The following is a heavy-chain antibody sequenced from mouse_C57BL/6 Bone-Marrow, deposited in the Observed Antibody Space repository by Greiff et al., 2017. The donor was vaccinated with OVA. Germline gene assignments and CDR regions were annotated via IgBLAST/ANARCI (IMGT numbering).Heavy chain of an antibody. J-gene: IGHJ3*01. CDR1: GYSITSGYY. V-gene: IGHV3-6*01. D-gene: IGHD2-3*01. Sequence: ESGPGLVKPSQSLSLTCSVTGYSITSGYYWTWIPQFPVNKLEWMGYISNDGSNNYNPSPKNRISITRDTSKNQFFLKLNSVTTEDTATYCCARVGYYVFAYWGQGTLVTVSA. CDR2: ISNDGSN. CDR3: ARVGYYVFAY.